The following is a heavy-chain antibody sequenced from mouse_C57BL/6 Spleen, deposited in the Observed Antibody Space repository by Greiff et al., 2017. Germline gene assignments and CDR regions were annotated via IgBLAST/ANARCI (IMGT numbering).Heavy chain of an antibody. CDR2: INYDGSST. Sequence: EVKLVESEGGLVQPGSSMKLSCTASGFTFSDYYMAWVRQVPEKGLEWVANINYDGSSTYYLDSLKSRFIISRDNAKNILYLQMSSLKSEDTATYYCARDRSEAMDYWGQGTSVTVSS. D-gene: IGHD2-14*01. CDR1: GFTFSDYY. V-gene: IGHV5-16*01. J-gene: IGHJ4*01. CDR3: ARDRSEAMDY.